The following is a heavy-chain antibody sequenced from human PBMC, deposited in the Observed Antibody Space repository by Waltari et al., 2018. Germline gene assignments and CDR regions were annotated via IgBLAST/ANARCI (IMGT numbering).Heavy chain of an antibody. V-gene: IGHV4-4*02. D-gene: IGHD1-1*01. J-gene: IGHJ4*02. Sequence: QVHLQESGPGLVQPSGTLSLTCDVSGVSLLGTNYCSWVRQHPGKGLEWLGEIFHSGNTNYNSSLKSRVTISMDTSKNQFSLTLISVTAADTAVYYCVRNQWKVSLFDFWGQGAKVSVSS. CDR1: GVSLLGTNY. CDR3: VRNQWKVSLFDF. CDR2: IFHSGNT.